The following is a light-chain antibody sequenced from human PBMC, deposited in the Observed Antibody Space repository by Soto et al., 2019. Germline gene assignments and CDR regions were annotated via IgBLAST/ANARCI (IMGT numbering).Light chain of an antibody. CDR1: QSVLYSPNNKNY. Sequence: DIVMTQSPDSLAVSLGERATINCKSSQSVLYSPNNKNYLAWYQQKPGQPPRLLIYWAATRESGVPDRFSGSGSGTDFTLTISSLQAEDVAVYYCQQYYSTPLTFGGGTKVEIK. V-gene: IGKV4-1*01. J-gene: IGKJ4*01. CDR2: WAA. CDR3: QQYYSTPLT.